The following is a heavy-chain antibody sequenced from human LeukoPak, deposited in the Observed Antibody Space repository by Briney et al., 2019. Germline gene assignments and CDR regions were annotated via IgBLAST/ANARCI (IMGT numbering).Heavy chain of an antibody. CDR2: IYHSGST. Sequence: PSETLSLTCAVSGYSISSGYYWGWIRQPPGKGLEWIGSIYHSGSTYYNPSLKSRVTMSVDTSKNQFSLKLSSVTAADTAVYYCARDRVRYSYGGVQDYFDYWGQGTLVTVSS. CDR1: GYSISSGYY. J-gene: IGHJ4*02. CDR3: ARDRVRYSYGGVQDYFDY. D-gene: IGHD5-18*01. V-gene: IGHV4-38-2*02.